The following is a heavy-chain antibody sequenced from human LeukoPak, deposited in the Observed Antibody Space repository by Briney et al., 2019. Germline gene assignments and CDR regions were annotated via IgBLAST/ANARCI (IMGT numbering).Heavy chain of an antibody. D-gene: IGHD3-10*01. J-gene: IGHJ6*03. V-gene: IGHV4-34*01. CDR3: AGWFGELSLYYYYMDV. CDR1: GGSFSGYY. Sequence: SETLSLTCAVYGGSFSGYYWSWIRQPPGKGLEWIGEINHSGSTNYNPSLKSRVTISVDTPKNQFSLKLSSVTAADTAVYYCAGWFGELSLYYYYMDVWGKGTTVTISS. CDR2: INHSGST.